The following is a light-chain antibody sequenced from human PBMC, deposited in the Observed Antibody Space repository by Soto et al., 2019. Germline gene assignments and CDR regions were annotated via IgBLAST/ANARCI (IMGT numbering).Light chain of an antibody. CDR2: GAS. CDR3: QQYGSSRWT. V-gene: IGKV3-20*01. J-gene: IGKJ1*01. CDR1: QSLSSSY. Sequence: EIVLTQSPGTLSLSPGERATLSCRASQSLSSSYLAWYQQKPGQAPRLLIYGASSRATGIPDRFSGSGSGTDFTLTISRLEPEDFAVYYCQQYGSSRWTFGQGTKVDI.